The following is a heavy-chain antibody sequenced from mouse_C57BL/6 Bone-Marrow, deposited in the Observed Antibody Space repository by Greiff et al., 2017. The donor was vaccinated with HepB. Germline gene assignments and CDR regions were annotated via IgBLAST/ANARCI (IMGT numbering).Heavy chain of an antibody. CDR2: ISNLAYSI. Sequence: EVKLQESGGGLVQPGGSLKLSCAASGFTFSDYGMAWVRQAPRKGLEWVAFISNLAYSIYYADTVTGRFTISRENAKNTLYLEMSSLRSEDTAMYYCARLSGKRAMDYWGQGTSVTVAS. CDR1: GFTFSDYG. CDR3: ARLSGKRAMDY. D-gene: IGHD6-2*01. J-gene: IGHJ4*01. V-gene: IGHV5-15*01.